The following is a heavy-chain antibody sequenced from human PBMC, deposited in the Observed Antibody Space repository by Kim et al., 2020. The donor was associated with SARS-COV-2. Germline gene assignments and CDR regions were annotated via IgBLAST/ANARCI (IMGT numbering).Heavy chain of an antibody. CDR3: ARDRGAPGVATMDV. CDR2: IYYSGST. J-gene: IGHJ6*02. V-gene: IGHV4-59*01. CDR1: GGSISSYY. Sequence: SETLSLTCTVSGGSISSYYWSWIRQPPGKGLEWIGYIYYSGSTNYNPSLKSRVTISVDTSKNQFSLKLSSVTAADTAVYYCARDRGAPGVATMDVWGQGTTVTVSS. D-gene: IGHD5-12*01.